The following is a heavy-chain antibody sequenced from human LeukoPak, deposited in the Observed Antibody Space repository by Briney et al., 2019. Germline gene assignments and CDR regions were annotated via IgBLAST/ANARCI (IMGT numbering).Heavy chain of an antibody. Sequence: GASVKVSCKASGYTFTGYYMHWVRQAPGQGLEWMGRINPNSGGTNYAQKFQGRVTMTRDTSISTAYMELSRLRSDDTAVYYCARDQLASGSYSSGERVHWGQGALVIVSS. CDR3: ARDQLASGSYSSGERVH. CDR1: GYTFTGYY. D-gene: IGHD1-26*01. V-gene: IGHV1-2*06. J-gene: IGHJ4*02. CDR2: INPNSGGT.